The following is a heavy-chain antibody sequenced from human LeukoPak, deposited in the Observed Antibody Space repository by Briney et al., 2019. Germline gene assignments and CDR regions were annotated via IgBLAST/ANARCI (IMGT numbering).Heavy chain of an antibody. V-gene: IGHV3-20*04. CDR2: INRNGGNT. CDR3: ARTWGYDSSGYLEY. D-gene: IGHD3-22*01. CDR1: GFTFDDYG. J-gene: IGHJ4*01. Sequence: GGSLRLPCAASGFTFDDYGMSWVRQAPGKRLEWVSGINRNGGNTGYADSVKGRFTISRDNAKNSLYLQMNSLRAEDTALYYCARTWGYDSSGYLEYWGRGTLVTVSS.